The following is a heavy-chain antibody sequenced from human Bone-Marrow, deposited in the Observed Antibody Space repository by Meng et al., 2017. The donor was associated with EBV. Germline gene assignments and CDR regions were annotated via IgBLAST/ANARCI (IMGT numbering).Heavy chain of an antibody. Sequence: EVQLVESGGALVQPGGSLRLSCAASGFTFRNYWMHWVRQDPGKGLVWVSRTNEDGGITTYADSVRGRFLISRDNTKNTLYLQMNSLRVEDTAVYFCSRDLAGSYDDWGQGTLVTVSS. CDR2: TNEDGGIT. CDR1: GFTFRNYW. V-gene: IGHV3-74*01. J-gene: IGHJ4*02. D-gene: IGHD6-25*01. CDR3: SRDLAGSYDD.